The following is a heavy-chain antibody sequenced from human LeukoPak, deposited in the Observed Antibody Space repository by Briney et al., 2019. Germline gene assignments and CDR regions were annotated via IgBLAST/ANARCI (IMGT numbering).Heavy chain of an antibody. J-gene: IGHJ4*02. D-gene: IGHD1-26*01. V-gene: IGHV4-34*01. CDR3: ARRGSGSFTN. Sequence: PSETLSLTCAVYGGSFGGYYWSWIRQPPGKGLEWIGEINHSGSTNYNPSLKSRVTISVDTSKNQFSLKLSSVTAADTAVYYCARRGSGSFTNWGRGTLVTVSS. CDR1: GGSFGGYY. CDR2: INHSGST.